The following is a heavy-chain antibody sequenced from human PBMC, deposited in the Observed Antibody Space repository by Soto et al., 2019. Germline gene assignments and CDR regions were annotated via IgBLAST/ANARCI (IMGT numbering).Heavy chain of an antibody. J-gene: IGHJ4*02. V-gene: IGHV4-34*01. Sequence: QVQLQQWGAGLVKPSETLSLSCAVYGQSFSGHSWAWLRQPPGKGLEWIGEINESGSTYYNPSLKTRVTMSTDTSKNQFSRKLSSVSAADTAAYFCARGSGIVALPGELEDVNYDYWGQGTLVNVSS. CDR1: GQSFSGHS. D-gene: IGHD1-1*01. CDR2: INESGST. CDR3: ARGSGIVALPGELEDVNYDY.